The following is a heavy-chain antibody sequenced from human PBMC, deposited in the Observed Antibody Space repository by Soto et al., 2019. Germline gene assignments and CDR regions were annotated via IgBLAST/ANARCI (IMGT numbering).Heavy chain of an antibody. J-gene: IGHJ4*02. V-gene: IGHV1-69*02. D-gene: IGHD3-16*01. CDR2: IIPILGIA. Sequence: QVQLVQSGAEVKKPGSSVKVSCNASGGTFSSYTISWVRQAPGQGLEWMGRIIPILGIANYAQKFQGRVTITADKSTSTAYMELSSLRSEDTAVYYCYILVTFGGVDYWGQGTLVTVSS. CDR3: YILVTFGGVDY. CDR1: GGTFSSYT.